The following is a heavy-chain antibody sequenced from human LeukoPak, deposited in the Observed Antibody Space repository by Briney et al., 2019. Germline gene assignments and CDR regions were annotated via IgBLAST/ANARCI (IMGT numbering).Heavy chain of an antibody. D-gene: IGHD4-17*01. CDR1: GFTFNTFA. V-gene: IGHV3-23*01. CDR3: AKGDYELSGAY. J-gene: IGHJ4*02. CDR2: ISGSGGST. Sequence: GGSLRLSCAASGFTFNTFAMSWVRQAPGKGLEWVSAISGSGGSTYYADSVKGRFTISRDNSKNTLYLQMNSLRAEDTAVYYCAKGDYELSGAYWGQGTLVTVSS.